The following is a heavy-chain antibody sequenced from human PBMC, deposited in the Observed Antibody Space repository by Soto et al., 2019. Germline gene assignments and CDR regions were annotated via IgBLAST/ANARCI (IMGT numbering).Heavy chain of an antibody. CDR1: GFTFSGSA. J-gene: IGHJ4*02. D-gene: IGHD3-16*02. V-gene: IGHV3-73*01. CDR3: TRRVVTTFGGHIVDYFDS. Sequence: EVLLVESGGGLVQPGGSLKLSCAASGFTFSGSAIHWVRQASGKGLEWVGRIRSKANSYATAYAASVKGRFTVSRDDSENTAYLQMNSLKHGDTAVYYCTRRVVTTFGGHIVDYFDSWGQGTLVTVSS. CDR2: IRSKANSYAT.